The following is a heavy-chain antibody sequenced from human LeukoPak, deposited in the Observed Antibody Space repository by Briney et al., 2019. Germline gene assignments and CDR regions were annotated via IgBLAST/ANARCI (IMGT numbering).Heavy chain of an antibody. CDR2: IIPIFGTA. Sequence: SVKVSCKASGGTFSRYAISWVRQAPGQGLEWMGGIIPIFGTANYAQKFQGRVTITTDESTSTAYMELSSLRSEDTAVYYCARVGLPMVPVLDYYYMDVWGKGTTVTVSS. D-gene: IGHD3-10*01. CDR3: ARVGLPMVPVLDYYYMDV. CDR1: GGTFSRYA. V-gene: IGHV1-69*05. J-gene: IGHJ6*03.